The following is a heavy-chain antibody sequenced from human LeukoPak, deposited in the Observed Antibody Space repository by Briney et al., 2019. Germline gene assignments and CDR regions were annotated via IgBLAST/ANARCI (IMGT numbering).Heavy chain of an antibody. CDR2: ISAYNGNT. CDR3: ARDQGGATTT. D-gene: IGHD1-26*01. V-gene: IGHV1-18*04. Sequence: GASVKVSCKASGYTFTGYYMHWVRQAPGQGLEWMGWISAYNGNTNYAQKLQGRVTMTTDTSTSTAYMELRSLRSDDTAVYYCARDQGGATTTWGQGTLVTVSS. CDR1: GYTFTGYY. J-gene: IGHJ5*02.